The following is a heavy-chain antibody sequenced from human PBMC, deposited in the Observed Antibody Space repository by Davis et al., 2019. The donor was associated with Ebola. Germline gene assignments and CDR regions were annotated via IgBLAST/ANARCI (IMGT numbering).Heavy chain of an antibody. J-gene: IGHJ4*02. D-gene: IGHD4-17*01. Sequence: PGGSLRLSCAASGFTFSSYWMSWVRQAPGKGLEWVANIKQDGSEKYYAESVKGRFTISRDSSKNTLYLQMNSLRAEDTAVYYCTANDYGDYGVDYWGQGTLVTVSS. CDR3: TANDYGDYGVDY. V-gene: IGHV3-7*01. CDR1: GFTFSSYW. CDR2: IKQDGSEK.